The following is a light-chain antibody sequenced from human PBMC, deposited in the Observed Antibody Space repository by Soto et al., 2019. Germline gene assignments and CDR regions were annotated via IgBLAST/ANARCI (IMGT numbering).Light chain of an antibody. CDR3: AAWDVSLNAVA. CDR1: SSNIGRDT. CDR2: GDN. Sequence: QSVLTQPPSASGTPGQRVTIFCSGSSSNIGRDTVNWYKQLPGTAPRLLIYGDNGRPSGVPDRFSASKSGTSASLAISGLQSEDEADYFCAAWDVSLNAVAFGGGTKLTVL. V-gene: IGLV1-44*01. J-gene: IGLJ2*01.